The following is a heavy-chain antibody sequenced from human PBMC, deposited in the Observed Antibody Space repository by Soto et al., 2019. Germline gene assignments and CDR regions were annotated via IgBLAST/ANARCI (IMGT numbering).Heavy chain of an antibody. V-gene: IGHV3-23*01. CDR2: ITASGSFT. CDR1: GFTFNNFA. Sequence: EVQLLESGGALVQPGGSLRLACAASGFTFNNFAMNWVRQAPGKGLEWVSGITASGSFTYYAASVKGRFTISRDNRKNTLSLQIDSVRGEDTASYYCVKDSSRWYYFDYWGPGTLVTVSS. CDR3: VKDSSRWYYFDY. D-gene: IGHD6-13*01. J-gene: IGHJ4*02.